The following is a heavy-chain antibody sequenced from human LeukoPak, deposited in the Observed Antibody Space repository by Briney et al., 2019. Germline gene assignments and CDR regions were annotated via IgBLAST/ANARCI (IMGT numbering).Heavy chain of an antibody. D-gene: IGHD3-16*02. CDR3: ASIAGTYFDY. CDR2: IYSGGST. Sequence: PGGSLRLSCAASGFTVSSNYMSWVRQAPGKGLEWVSVIYSGGSTYYADSVKGRFTISRDNSKSTLYIQMNSLRAEDTALYYCASIAGTYFDYWGQGTLVTVSS. J-gene: IGHJ4*02. CDR1: GFTVSSNY. V-gene: IGHV3-53*01.